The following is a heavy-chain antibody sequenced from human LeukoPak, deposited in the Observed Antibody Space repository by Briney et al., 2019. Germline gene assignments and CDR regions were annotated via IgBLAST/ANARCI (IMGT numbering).Heavy chain of an antibody. Sequence: GGSLRLSCAASGFTFSKYWLHWLRQALGKGLVWVSRINPDDKNASYADSVKGRFTIARDDARKTLYLQMNSLRAEDTAVYYCAKEGGGLDCSSTSCYLHFQHWGQGTLVTVSS. CDR1: GFTFSKYW. CDR2: INPDDKNA. D-gene: IGHD2-2*01. V-gene: IGHV3-74*01. CDR3: AKEGGGLDCSSTSCYLHFQH. J-gene: IGHJ1*01.